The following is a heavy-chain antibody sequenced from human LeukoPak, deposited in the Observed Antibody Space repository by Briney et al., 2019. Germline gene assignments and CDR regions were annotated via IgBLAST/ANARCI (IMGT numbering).Heavy chain of an antibody. CDR1: GFIFSSYS. Sequence: GGSLRLSCAASGFIFSSYSMNWVRQAPGKGLEWVSSISSSSSYIYYADSVKGRFTISRDNAKNSLYLQMNSLRAEDTAVYYCAIGRYCSSTSCYAPNWFDPWGQGTLVTVSS. J-gene: IGHJ5*02. CDR3: AIGRYCSSTSCYAPNWFDP. V-gene: IGHV3-21*01. CDR2: ISSSSSYI. D-gene: IGHD2-2*01.